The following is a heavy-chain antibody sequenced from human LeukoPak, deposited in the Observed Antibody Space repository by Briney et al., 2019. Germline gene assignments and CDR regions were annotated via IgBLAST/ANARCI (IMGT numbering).Heavy chain of an antibody. CDR3: ASEVAAAGTRRLDY. Sequence: GGSLRLSCAASGFTFSSYGMSWVRQAPGKGLEWVSYISSSSSTIYYADSVKGRFTISRDNAKNSLYLQMNSLRAEDTAVYYCASEVAAAGTRRLDYWGQGTLVTVSS. D-gene: IGHD6-13*01. V-gene: IGHV3-48*01. CDR2: ISSSSSTI. CDR1: GFTFSSYG. J-gene: IGHJ4*02.